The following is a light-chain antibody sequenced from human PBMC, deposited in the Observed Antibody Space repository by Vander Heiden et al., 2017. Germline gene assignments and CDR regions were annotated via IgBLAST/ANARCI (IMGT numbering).Light chain of an antibody. CDR2: GAS. V-gene: IGKV1-5*03. CDR1: QSISTW. J-gene: IGKJ1*01. Sequence: DIQMTQSPSTLSASVGDRVTITCRASQSISTWLAWYQQKPGKAPKFLIYGASSLETGVPSRFSGSGSGTEFTLTISSLQPDDFATYYCQKYNSYPLTFGQGTKVEIK. CDR3: QKYNSYPLT.